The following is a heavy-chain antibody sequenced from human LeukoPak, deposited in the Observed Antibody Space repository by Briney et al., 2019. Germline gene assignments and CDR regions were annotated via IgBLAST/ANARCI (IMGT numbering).Heavy chain of an antibody. V-gene: IGHV3-7*01. Sequence: GGSLRLSCAASGFTFSSYAMSWVRQAPGKGLEWVANIKQDGSEKYYVDSVKGRFSISRDNANNSLYLQMNSLRAEDTAVYYCAKNSGSYYGGGYWGQGTLVTVSS. D-gene: IGHD1-26*01. CDR1: GFTFSSYA. J-gene: IGHJ4*02. CDR3: AKNSGSYYGGGY. CDR2: IKQDGSEK.